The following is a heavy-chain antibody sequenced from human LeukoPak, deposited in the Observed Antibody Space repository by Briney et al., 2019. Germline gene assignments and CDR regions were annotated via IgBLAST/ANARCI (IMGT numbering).Heavy chain of an antibody. V-gene: IGHV4-4*02. CDR3: ARKMNWGRAFDI. CDR1: GGPIGSNNW. Sequence: SGTLSLTRVVSGGPIGSNNWWSWIRQSPGKGLEWIGEIHHSGRTIYNPSLKSRVTISVDKPKSQFSLNVTSVTAADTAVYYCARKMNWGRAFDIWGQGTKVTVSS. CDR2: IHHSGRT. J-gene: IGHJ3*02. D-gene: IGHD3-16*01.